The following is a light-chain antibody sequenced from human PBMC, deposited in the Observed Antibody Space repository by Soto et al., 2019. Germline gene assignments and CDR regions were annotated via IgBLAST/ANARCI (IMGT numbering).Light chain of an antibody. Sequence: EIVLTQSRGTLSLSPGERATLSCRASQSVSSSYLAWYQQKPGQPPRLLIYGASSRATGIPDRFSGSGSGTDFTLTISRLEPEDFAVFYCQHYDSLPITFGQGTRLEIK. CDR1: QSVSSSY. CDR3: QHYDSLPIT. V-gene: IGKV3-20*01. J-gene: IGKJ5*01. CDR2: GAS.